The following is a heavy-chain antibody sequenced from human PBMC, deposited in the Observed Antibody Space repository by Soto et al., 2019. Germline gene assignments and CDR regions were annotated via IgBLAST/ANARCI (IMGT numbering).Heavy chain of an antibody. V-gene: IGHV3-30*18. D-gene: IGHD2-15*01. Sequence: PGGSLRLSCAASGFTFSSYGMHWVRQAPGKGLEWVAVISYDGSKKYYADSVKGRFTISRDNSKNTLYLQMNSLRAEDTAVYYCAKDLEWQLPPSNYGMDVWGQGTTVTVSS. CDR2: ISYDGSKK. CDR3: AKDLEWQLPPSNYGMDV. CDR1: GFTFSSYG. J-gene: IGHJ6*02.